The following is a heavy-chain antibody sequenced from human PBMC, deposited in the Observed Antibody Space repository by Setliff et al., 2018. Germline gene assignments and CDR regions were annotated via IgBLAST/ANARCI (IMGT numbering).Heavy chain of an antibody. Sequence: ASVKVSCKASGNRFTDYNLHWVRQAPGQGLEWMGWINPDSGDTHSAQKFQGRVTMTRDTSINTAYMELGSLTSDDTATYYCAKASVWVVDANCGSFDVWGQGTVVTVSS. CDR1: GNRFTDYN. D-gene: IGHD2-15*01. V-gene: IGHV1-2*02. CDR2: INPDSGDT. J-gene: IGHJ3*01. CDR3: AKASVWVVDANCGSFDV.